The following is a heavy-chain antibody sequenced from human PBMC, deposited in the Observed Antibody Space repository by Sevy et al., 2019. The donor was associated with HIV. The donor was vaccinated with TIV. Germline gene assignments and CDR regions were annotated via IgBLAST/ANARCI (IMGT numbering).Heavy chain of an antibody. J-gene: IGHJ4*02. CDR1: GFTVSSNF. CDR3: ARGKHVSDYYGSFDY. CDR2: IWLTGAT. V-gene: IGHV3-53*01. D-gene: IGHD3-3*01. Sequence: GGSLRLSCTVSGFTVSSNFISWVRQAPGKGLEWVSVIWLTGATYYADSVKGRFTISRDNSKNTVYLDMNSLRAEDTAVYYCARGKHVSDYYGSFDYWGQGTLSPSPQ.